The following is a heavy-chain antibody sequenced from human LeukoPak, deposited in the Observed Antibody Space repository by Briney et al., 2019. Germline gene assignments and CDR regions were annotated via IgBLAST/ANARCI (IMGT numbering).Heavy chain of an antibody. Sequence: GGSLRLSCVASGFSFTGNWMSWVRQAPGKGPEWVASIKEDGSEKYYGDSVSGRFTISRDNAKNSLYLQMNSLRAEDTAVYYCAQEGNWGQGTLVTVSS. CDR3: AQEGN. CDR2: IKEDGSEK. V-gene: IGHV3-7*01. CDR1: GFSFTGNW. J-gene: IGHJ4*02.